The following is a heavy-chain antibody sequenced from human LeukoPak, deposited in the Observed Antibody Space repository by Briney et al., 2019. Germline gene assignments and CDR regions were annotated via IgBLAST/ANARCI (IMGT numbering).Heavy chain of an antibody. Sequence: VASVKVSCKASGYTFTSYDINWVRQAPGHGLEWMGWISSGGNTNYAPKFQDRATMTTDTSTSTAYMELRSLRFDDTAVYYCARDFAWGSGGAPIDDNWLDPWGQGTLVTVSS. D-gene: IGHD7-27*01. J-gene: IGHJ5*02. V-gene: IGHV1-18*01. CDR3: ARDFAWGSGGAPIDDNWLDP. CDR2: ISSGGNT. CDR1: GYTFTSYD.